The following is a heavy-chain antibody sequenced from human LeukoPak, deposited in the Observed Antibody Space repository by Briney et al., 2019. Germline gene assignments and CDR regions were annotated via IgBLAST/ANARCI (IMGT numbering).Heavy chain of an antibody. CDR1: GDTFTSYG. CDR3: ARCIAAAGNWFDP. D-gene: IGHD6-13*01. V-gene: IGHV1-18*04. J-gene: IGHJ5*02. CDR2: ISAYNGNT. Sequence: ASVKVSCKDSGDTFTSYGISWGRQAPGQGREWMGWISAYNGNTNYAQKLQGRVTMTTDTSTSTAYMELRSLRSDDTAVYYCARCIAAAGNWFDPWGQGTLVTVSS.